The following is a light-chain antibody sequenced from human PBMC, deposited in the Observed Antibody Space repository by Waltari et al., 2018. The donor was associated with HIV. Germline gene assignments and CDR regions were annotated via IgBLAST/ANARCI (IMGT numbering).Light chain of an antibody. J-gene: IGLJ2*01. CDR3: CSYAGPYSWV. V-gene: IGLV2-11*01. CDR2: DVT. Sequence: QSALTQPRSVSGSPGQSLTISCTGTSSDVGAYDYVSWYQQHPGTGPKLIVFDVTHRPSGVPDRFSGSKSGNTASLIVSGLQAEDEADYYCCSYAGPYSWVFGGGTKLTVL. CDR1: SSDVGAYDY.